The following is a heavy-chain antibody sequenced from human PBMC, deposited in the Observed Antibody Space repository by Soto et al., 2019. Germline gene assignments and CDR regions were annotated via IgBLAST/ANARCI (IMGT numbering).Heavy chain of an antibody. V-gene: IGHV1-46*01. D-gene: IGHD3-9*01. CDR1: GYTFTSYY. J-gene: IGHJ6*02. CDR2: INPSGGST. Sequence: ASVKVSCKASGYTFTSYYMHWVRQAPGQGLEWMGIINPSGGSTSYAQKFQGRVTMTRDTSTSTVYMELSSLRSEDTAVYYSARDYGILRYFDWLSPPDGMDVWGQGTTVTVSS. CDR3: ARDYGILRYFDWLSPPDGMDV.